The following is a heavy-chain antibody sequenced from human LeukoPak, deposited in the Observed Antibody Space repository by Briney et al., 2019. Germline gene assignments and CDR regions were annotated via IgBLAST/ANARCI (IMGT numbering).Heavy chain of an antibody. D-gene: IGHD5-12*01. J-gene: IGHJ4*02. V-gene: IGHV3-33*06. Sequence: GMSLRLSCAASGFTFSSYGMHWVRQAPGKGLEWVAVIWYDGSNKYYADSVKGRFTISGDNSKNTLYLQMNSLRAEDTAVYYCAKEQVEGWLPYFDYWGQGTLVTVSS. CDR1: GFTFSSYG. CDR3: AKEQVEGWLPYFDY. CDR2: IWYDGSNK.